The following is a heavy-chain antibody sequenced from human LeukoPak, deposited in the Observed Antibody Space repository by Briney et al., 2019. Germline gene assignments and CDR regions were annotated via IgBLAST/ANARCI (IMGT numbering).Heavy chain of an antibody. V-gene: IGHV3-7*03. D-gene: IGHD3-9*01. CDR2: IKQDGSEK. CDR1: GFTFSSYW. CDR3: ASSLYYDILYSFDY. J-gene: IGHJ4*02. Sequence: GGSLRLSCAASGFTFSSYWMSWVRQAPGKGLEWVANIKQDGSEKYYVDSVKGRFTISGDNAKNSLYLQMNSLRAEDTAVYYCASSLYYDILYSFDYWGQGTLVTVSS.